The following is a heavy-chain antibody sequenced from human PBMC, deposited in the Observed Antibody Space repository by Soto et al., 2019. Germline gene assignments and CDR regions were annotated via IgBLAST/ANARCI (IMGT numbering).Heavy chain of an antibody. CDR2: ISSSSSYI. D-gene: IGHD5-12*01. CDR1: GFTCSSYS. V-gene: IGHV3-21*04. CDR3: ASVRGYSGYDNYYYGMDV. Sequence: PGGSPRLSCAAPGFTCSSYSMNWVRQAPGKRLEWVSSISSSSSYIYYADSVKGRFTISRDNAKNSLYLQMNSLRAEDTAVYYCASVRGYSGYDNYYYGMDVWGQGTTVTVSS. J-gene: IGHJ6*02.